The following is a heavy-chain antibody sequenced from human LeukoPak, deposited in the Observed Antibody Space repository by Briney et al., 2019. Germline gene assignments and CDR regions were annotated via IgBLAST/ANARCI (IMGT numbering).Heavy chain of an antibody. CDR1: GFTFNNYA. CDR2: ISASGGTT. V-gene: IGHV3-23*01. CDR3: AKGLRGNYDY. J-gene: IGHJ4*02. Sequence: GGSLRLSCAASGFTFNNYAMSWVRQAPGKGLEWVSAISASGGTTYYADSVKGRFTISRDNSKNTLYLQMNSLRAEDTAVYYCAKGLRGNYDYWGQGTLVTVSS. D-gene: IGHD1-26*01.